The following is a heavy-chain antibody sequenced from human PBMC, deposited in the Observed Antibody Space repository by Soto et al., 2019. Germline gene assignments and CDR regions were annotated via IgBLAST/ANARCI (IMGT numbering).Heavy chain of an antibody. CDR2: IYYSGST. CDR1: GGSISSSSYY. V-gene: IGHV4-39*01. D-gene: IGHD6-19*01. Sequence: SETLSLTCTVSGGSISSSSYYWGWIRQPPGKGLEWIGSIYYSGSTYYNPSLKSRVTISVDTSKNQFSLKLSSVTAADTAVYYCARLEAGYSSGWYFDYWCPGTLVTVSS. CDR3: ARLEAGYSSGWYFDY. J-gene: IGHJ4*02.